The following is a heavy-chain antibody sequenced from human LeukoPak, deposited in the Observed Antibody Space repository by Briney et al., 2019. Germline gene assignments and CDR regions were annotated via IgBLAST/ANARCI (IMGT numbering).Heavy chain of an antibody. J-gene: IGHJ4*02. CDR3: AKDRSSSFSGFLEY. Sequence: GGSLRLSCAASGXTFSSYAMNWVRQAPGKGLEWVSAMSYSGSSTYYADSVKGRFTISGDNSKNTLYLQMNSLRAEDTAVYYCAKDRSSSFSGFLEYWGQGTLVTVSS. CDR2: MSYSGSST. D-gene: IGHD6-6*01. CDR1: GXTFSSYA. V-gene: IGHV3-23*01.